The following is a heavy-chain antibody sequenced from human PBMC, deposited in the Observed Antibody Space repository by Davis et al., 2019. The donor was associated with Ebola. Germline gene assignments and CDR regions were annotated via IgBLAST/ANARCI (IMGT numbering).Heavy chain of an antibody. CDR2: IHHSGSA. Sequence: PSGTLSLTCSVSGVSITTYFWSWIRQPPGKGLEWVGYIHHSGSANANPSLKSRVTFSIDTSKSQVSLKLTSVTAADTAVYYCARDTRPCGGDCYDDTFDMWGQGTMVIVSS. CDR3: ARDTRPCGGDCYDDTFDM. CDR1: GVSITTYF. J-gene: IGHJ3*02. D-gene: IGHD2-21*01. V-gene: IGHV4-59*12.